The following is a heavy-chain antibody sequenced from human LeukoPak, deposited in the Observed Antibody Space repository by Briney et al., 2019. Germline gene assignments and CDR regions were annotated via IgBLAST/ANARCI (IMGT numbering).Heavy chain of an antibody. J-gene: IGHJ4*02. Sequence: SVKVSCKASGCTFSSYAISWVRQAPGQGLEWVGRIIPILGIANNAQKFQGRVTITADKSTTTAYMERSSLRSEDTAVYYCARPNWGNSAFDYWGQRTLVIVSS. CDR1: GCTFSSYA. V-gene: IGHV1-69*04. CDR2: IIPILGIA. D-gene: IGHD7-27*01. CDR3: ARPNWGNSAFDY.